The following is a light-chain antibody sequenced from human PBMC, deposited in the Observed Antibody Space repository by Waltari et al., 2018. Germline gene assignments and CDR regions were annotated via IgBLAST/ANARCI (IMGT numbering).Light chain of an antibody. CDR3: QHGYGTPYS. Sequence: DIQMTQSPSSLSASVGDRVTITCRASENVNNYLNWYQQKPGEAPKLLIYKASTLQSGVPSRFSGSGSGTDYTFTISSLQSEDVATYYCQHGYGTPYSFGQGTKVEIK. CDR1: ENVNNY. CDR2: KAS. J-gene: IGKJ2*03. V-gene: IGKV1-39*01.